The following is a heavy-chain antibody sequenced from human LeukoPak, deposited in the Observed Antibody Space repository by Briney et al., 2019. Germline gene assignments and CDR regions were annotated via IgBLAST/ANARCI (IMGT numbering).Heavy chain of an antibody. CDR1: GFTFSSYG. J-gene: IGHJ6*03. CDR3: ERTQAAAGPVPTRYMAV. D-gene: IGHD6-13*01. CDR2: IRYDGSNK. Sequence: GGSLRLSCAASGFTFSSYGMHWVRQAPGKGLEWVAFIRYDGSNKYYADSVKGRFTISRDNSKNTLYLQMNSLRAEDTAVYYCERTQAAAGPVPTRYMAVWAKGPRVTVS. V-gene: IGHV3-30*02.